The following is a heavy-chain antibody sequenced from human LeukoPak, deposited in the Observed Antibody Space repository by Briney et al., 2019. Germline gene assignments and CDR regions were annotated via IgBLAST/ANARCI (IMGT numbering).Heavy chain of an antibody. V-gene: IGHV3-66*01. Sequence: PGGSLRLSCAASGFTVSSNYMSSVRQAPGKGLEWVSVIYSGGSTYYADSVKGRFTISRDNSKNTLYLQMNSLRAEDTAVYYCARDGVCGGDCYSDYWGQGTLVTVSS. CDR1: GFTVSSNY. J-gene: IGHJ4*02. CDR3: ARDGVCGGDCYSDY. CDR2: IYSGGST. D-gene: IGHD2-21*02.